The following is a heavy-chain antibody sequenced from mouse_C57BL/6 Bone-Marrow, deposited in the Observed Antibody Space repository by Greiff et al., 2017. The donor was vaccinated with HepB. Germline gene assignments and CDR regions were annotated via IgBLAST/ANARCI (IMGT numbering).Heavy chain of an antibody. CDR2: IYPGDGDT. Sequence: VQLQQSGAELVKPGASVKLSCKASGYAFSSYWMNWVKQRPGKGLEWIGQIYPGDGDTNYNGKFKGKATLTADKSSSTAYMQLSSLTSEDSAVYFCASLRLRLGFAYWGQGTLVTVSA. CDR3: ASLRLRLGFAY. J-gene: IGHJ3*01. V-gene: IGHV1-80*01. CDR1: GYAFSSYW.